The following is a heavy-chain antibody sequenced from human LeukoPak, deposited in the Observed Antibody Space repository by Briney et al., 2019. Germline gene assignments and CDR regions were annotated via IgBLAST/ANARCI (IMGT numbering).Heavy chain of an antibody. CDR2: IYRGGST. CDR3: ARMSYEYVWGGFDY. D-gene: IGHD3-16*01. J-gene: IGHJ4*02. Sequence: GGSLRLSCAASGFTVSNNYMSWVRQAPGKGLEWVSTIYRGGSTYYADSVTDRFTISRDNSKNTLYLQMDSLRVEDTAVYYCARMSYEYVWGGFDYWGQGTLVTVSP. CDR1: GFTVSNNY. V-gene: IGHV3-66*01.